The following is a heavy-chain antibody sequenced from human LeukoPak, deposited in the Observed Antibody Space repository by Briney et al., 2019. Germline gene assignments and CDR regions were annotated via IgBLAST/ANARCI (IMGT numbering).Heavy chain of an antibody. CDR2: INPNSGGT. CDR3: ARTSLYCSGGSCSDWFDP. Sequence: ASVKVSCKASGYTFTSYGISWVRQAPGQGLEWMGWINPNSGGTNYAQKFQGRVTMTRDTSISTAYMELSRLRSDDTAVYYCARTSLYCSGGSCSDWFDPWGQGTLVTVSS. D-gene: IGHD2-15*01. V-gene: IGHV1-2*02. J-gene: IGHJ5*02. CDR1: GYTFTSYG.